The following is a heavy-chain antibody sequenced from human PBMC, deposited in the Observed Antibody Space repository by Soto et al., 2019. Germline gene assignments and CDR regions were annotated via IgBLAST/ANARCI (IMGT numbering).Heavy chain of an antibody. V-gene: IGHV4-39*06. D-gene: IGHD6-13*01. J-gene: IGHJ4*02. CDR3: ATSYGNAWYTY. Sequence: SETLSLTCTVSGGSISSSSYYWGWIRQPPGKGLEWIGSIYYSGSTYYNPSLKSRLTISVDRSKNQFTLQLTSVTVEDTAVYYCATSYGNAWYTYWGQGTQVTVSS. CDR1: GGSISSSSYY. CDR2: IYYSGST.